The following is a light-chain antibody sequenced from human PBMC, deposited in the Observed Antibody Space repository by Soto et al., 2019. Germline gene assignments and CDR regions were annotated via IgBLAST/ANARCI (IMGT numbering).Light chain of an antibody. V-gene: IGLV2-11*01. CDR2: DVT. Sequence: QSALTQPRSVSGSPGQSVTISCSGTSSDVGGSKYVSWYQQHPGKAPKLMIYDVTKRPSGVPDRFSGSKSGNTAFLTISGLQAEDEADYYCCSYAGSYTVMFDGGTKLTVL. CDR3: CSYAGSYTVM. J-gene: IGLJ3*02. CDR1: SSDVGGSKY.